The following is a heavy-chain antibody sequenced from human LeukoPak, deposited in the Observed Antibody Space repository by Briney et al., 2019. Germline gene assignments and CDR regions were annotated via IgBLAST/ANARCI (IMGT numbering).Heavy chain of an antibody. D-gene: IGHD3-22*01. CDR2: ISGSGGST. Sequence: GSLRLSCAASGFTFSSYAMSWVRQAPGKGLEWVSAISGSGGSTYYADSVKGRFTISRDNSKNTLYLQMNSLRAEDTAVYYCAKDEYYYDSSGPFDYWGQGTLVTVSS. V-gene: IGHV3-23*01. CDR3: AKDEYYYDSSGPFDY. J-gene: IGHJ4*02. CDR1: GFTFSSYA.